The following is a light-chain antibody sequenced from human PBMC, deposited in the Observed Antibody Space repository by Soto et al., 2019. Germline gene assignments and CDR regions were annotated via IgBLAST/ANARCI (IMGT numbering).Light chain of an antibody. J-gene: IGKJ1*01. CDR3: QQYSSYSWT. Sequence: DIQMTQSPSTLSASVGDGVTITCRASQTISTWLAWYQQKPGKAPKVLIYDASSLESGVPSRFSGSGYGTEFTLTITSLQPDDFATYYCQQYSSYSWTFGQGTKVDIK. V-gene: IGKV1-5*01. CDR2: DAS. CDR1: QTISTW.